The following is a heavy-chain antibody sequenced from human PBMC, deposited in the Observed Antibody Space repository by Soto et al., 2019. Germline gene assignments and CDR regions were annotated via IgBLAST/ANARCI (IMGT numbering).Heavy chain of an antibody. V-gene: IGHV3-23*01. CDR1: GFTFSSYA. Sequence: TGGSLRLSCAASGFTFSSYAMSWVRQAPGKGLEWVSAISGSGGSTYYADSVKGRFTISRDNSKNTLYLQMNSLRAEDTAVYYCAKDGGSIFGLNNWFDPWGQGTLVTVSS. D-gene: IGHD3-3*01. CDR2: ISGSGGST. J-gene: IGHJ5*02. CDR3: AKDGGSIFGLNNWFDP.